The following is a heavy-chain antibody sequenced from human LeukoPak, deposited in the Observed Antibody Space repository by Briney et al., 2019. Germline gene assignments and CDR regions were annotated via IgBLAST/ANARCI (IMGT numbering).Heavy chain of an antibody. V-gene: IGHV3-23*01. D-gene: IGHD3-22*01. CDR1: GXTFSSYA. CDR3: AKDGSYYYDSSGYYQFDY. J-gene: IGHJ4*02. CDR2: ISGSGGST. Sequence: PGGSLRLSCAASGXTFSSYAMSWVRQAPGKGLEWVSAISGSGGSTYYADSVKGRFTISRDNSKNTLYLQMNSLRAEDTAVYYCAKDGSYYYDSSGYYQFDYWGQGTQVTVSS.